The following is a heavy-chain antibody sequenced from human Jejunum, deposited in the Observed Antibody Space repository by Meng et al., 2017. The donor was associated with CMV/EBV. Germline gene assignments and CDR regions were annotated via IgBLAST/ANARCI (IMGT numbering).Heavy chain of an antibody. CDR2: IYPGDSAT. J-gene: IGHJ6*02. D-gene: IGHD2-2*01. Sequence: GWVRHKPGKGLEWLGIIYPGDSATRYSPSFQGQVTISVDKSISTAYLQWSSLKASDTAMYYCARHSLRGCSGTRCYTSYYYYGMDVWGQGTTVTVSS. V-gene: IGHV5-51*01. CDR3: ARHSLRGCSGTRCYTSYYYYGMDV.